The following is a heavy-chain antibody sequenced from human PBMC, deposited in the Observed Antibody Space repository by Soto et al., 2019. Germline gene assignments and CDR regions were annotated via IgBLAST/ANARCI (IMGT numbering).Heavy chain of an antibody. J-gene: IGHJ4*02. V-gene: IGHV3-13*01. Sequence: GGSLRLSCAASGFTFSSYDMHWVRQATGKGLEWVSAIGTAGDTYYPGSVKGRFTISRENAKNSLYLQMNSLRAEDTAVYYCARGELMVSGSGSYYLGYWGQGTLVTVSS. CDR2: IGTAGDT. CDR3: ARGELMVSGSGSYYLGY. D-gene: IGHD3-10*01. CDR1: GFTFSSYD.